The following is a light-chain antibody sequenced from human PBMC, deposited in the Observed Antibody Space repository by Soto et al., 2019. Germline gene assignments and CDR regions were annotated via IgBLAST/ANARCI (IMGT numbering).Light chain of an antibody. CDR3: QQYGSSLFT. Sequence: EIVLTQSPVTLSLSPGERATLSCRASQSVSSSYLAWYQQKPGQAPRLLIYGASSRATGIPDRFSGSGSGTDFTLTISRLEPEDFAVYYCQQYGSSLFTLGPGIKVDIK. CDR1: QSVSSSY. J-gene: IGKJ3*01. CDR2: GAS. V-gene: IGKV3-20*01.